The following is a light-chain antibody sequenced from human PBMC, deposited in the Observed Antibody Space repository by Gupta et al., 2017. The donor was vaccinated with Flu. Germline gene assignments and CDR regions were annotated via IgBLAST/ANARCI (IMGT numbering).Light chain of an antibody. Sequence: DIQMTQSPSSLSASVGDRVTISCRASQTVSVYLNWYQQKPGRAPNLLIYAASSLHSGVPSRFSGSGSGTDFTLTINGGQPEDFATYYCQQRDSSPWTFGQGTMVDI. CDR2: AAS. V-gene: IGKV1-39*01. J-gene: IGKJ1*01. CDR3: QQRDSSPWT. CDR1: QTVSVY.